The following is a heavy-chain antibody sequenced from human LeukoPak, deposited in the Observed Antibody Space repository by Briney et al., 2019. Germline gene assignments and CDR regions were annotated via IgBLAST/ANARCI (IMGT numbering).Heavy chain of an antibody. CDR3: ARDHGAVAGIFDY. V-gene: IGHV3-30-3*01. D-gene: IGHD6-19*01. CDR1: GFTFSSYA. Sequence: PGRSLRLSCEASGFTFSSYAMHWVRQAPGKGLEWVAVISYDGSNKYYADSVKGRFTISRDNSKNTLYLQMNSLRAEDTAVYYCARDHGAVAGIFDYWGQGTLVTVSS. CDR2: ISYDGSNK. J-gene: IGHJ4*02.